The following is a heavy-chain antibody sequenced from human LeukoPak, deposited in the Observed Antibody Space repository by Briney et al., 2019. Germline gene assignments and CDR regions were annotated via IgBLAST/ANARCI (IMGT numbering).Heavy chain of an antibody. J-gene: IGHJ4*02. CDR3: ARGRGYSGYEPGY. D-gene: IGHD5-12*01. CDR2: ISYDGSNK. Sequence: GGSLRLSCAASGFTFSSYAMHWVRQAPGKGLEWVAVISYDGSNKYYADSVKGRFTISRDNSKNTLYLQMNSLRAEDTAVYYCARGRGYSGYEPGYWGQGTLVTVPS. CDR1: GFTFSSYA. V-gene: IGHV3-30*04.